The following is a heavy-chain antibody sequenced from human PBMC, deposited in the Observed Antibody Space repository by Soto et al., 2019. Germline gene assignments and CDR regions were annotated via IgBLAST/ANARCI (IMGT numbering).Heavy chain of an antibody. CDR1: GYTFTNYG. D-gene: IGHD3-22*01. Sequence: QVQLVQSGAEVKKPGASVKVSCKASGYTFTNYGVSWVRQAPGQGLEWMGWISAYNSNTNYAQNRQGRVPMTTDTSPSTAYMELRSLRSDDTAAYYCARDKGSSGPYYFDYWGQGTLVTVSS. V-gene: IGHV1-18*01. CDR3: ARDKGSSGPYYFDY. CDR2: ISAYNSNT. J-gene: IGHJ4*02.